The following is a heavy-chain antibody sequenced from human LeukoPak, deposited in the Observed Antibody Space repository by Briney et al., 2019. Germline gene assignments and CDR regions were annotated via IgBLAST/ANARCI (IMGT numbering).Heavy chain of an antibody. V-gene: IGHV1-24*01. Sequence: ASVKVSCKVSGYTLTELSMHWVRQAPGKGLEWMGGFDPEDGETIYAQKFQGRVTMTEDTSTDTAYMELSSLRSEDTAVYYCATVRHYGSGSYPDYWGQGTLSPSPQ. CDR2: FDPEDGET. CDR3: ATVRHYGSGSYPDY. J-gene: IGHJ4*02. CDR1: GYTLTELS. D-gene: IGHD3-10*01.